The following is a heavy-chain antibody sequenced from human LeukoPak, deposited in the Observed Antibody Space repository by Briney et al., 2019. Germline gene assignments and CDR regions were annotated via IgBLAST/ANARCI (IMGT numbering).Heavy chain of an antibody. CDR3: ARDPYSSTWSYGMDV. CDR2: IKQDGSEE. D-gene: IGHD6-6*01. V-gene: IGHV3-7*05. Sequence: GGSLRPSCAASGFTFSNYWMSWVRQAPGKGLEWVANIKQDGSEEVYVDSVKGRFTISRDNAKNSLFLQMNTLRAEDTAVYYCARDPYSSTWSYGMDVWGQGTTVTVSS. CDR1: GFTFSNYW. J-gene: IGHJ6*02.